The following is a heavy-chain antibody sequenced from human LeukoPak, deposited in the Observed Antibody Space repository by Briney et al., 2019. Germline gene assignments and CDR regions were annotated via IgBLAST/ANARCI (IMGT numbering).Heavy chain of an antibody. V-gene: IGHV3-21*01. Sequence: GGSLGLSCAASGFTFSSYSMNWVRQAPGKGLEWVSPISSSHSYIYYADSVKGRFTISRDNAKNSLYLEMNSLRAEDTAVYYCARDSGTHYVHWGQGTLVTVSS. CDR3: ARDSGTHYVH. CDR1: GFTFSSYS. J-gene: IGHJ4*02. CDR2: ISSSHSYI. D-gene: IGHD4-17*01.